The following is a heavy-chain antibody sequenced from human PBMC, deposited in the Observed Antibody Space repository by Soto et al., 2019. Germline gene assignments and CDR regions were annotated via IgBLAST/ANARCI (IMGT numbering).Heavy chain of an antibody. D-gene: IGHD3-10*01. CDR2: IWYDGNNK. CDR3: ARDGRDYGSGSYPIDF. V-gene: IGHV3-33*01. J-gene: IGHJ4*02. Sequence: TGGSLRLSCAASGFTFSIYGMNWVRQAPGKGLEWVAFIWYDGNNKYYADSVKGRFTISRDNSKNTLYLQMNSLRAEDTAVYYCARDGRDYGSGSYPIDFWGQGTLVTVSS. CDR1: GFTFSIYG.